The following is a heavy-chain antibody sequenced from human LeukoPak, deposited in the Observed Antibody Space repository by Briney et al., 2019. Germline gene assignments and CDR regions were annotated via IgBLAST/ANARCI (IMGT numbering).Heavy chain of an antibody. Sequence: GGSLRLSCAASGFTFSSYEMNWVRQAPGKGLEWVSYISSSGSNIYYAESVKGRFTISRDNTKNSLYLQMNSLRAEDTGVYYCARDLSSGSYFPSLSYWGQGTLVTVSS. CDR2: ISSSGSNI. D-gene: IGHD1-26*01. CDR1: GFTFSSYE. J-gene: IGHJ4*02. V-gene: IGHV3-48*03. CDR3: ARDLSSGSYFPSLSY.